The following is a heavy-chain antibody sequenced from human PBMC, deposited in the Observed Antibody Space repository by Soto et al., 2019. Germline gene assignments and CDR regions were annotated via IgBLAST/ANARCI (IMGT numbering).Heavy chain of an antibody. CDR2: INPSGGST. J-gene: IGHJ4*02. Sequence: QVQLVQSGAEVKKPGASVKVSCKASGYTFTNYYVHWVRQAPAQGLEWMGMINPSGGSTNYAQKFQGRVNMTRDTSTSTVYMELSSLRSEDTAVYYCARRYSSRWHFDYWGQGTLVTVSS. CDR3: ARRYSSRWHFDY. V-gene: IGHV1-46*03. CDR1: GYTFTNYY. D-gene: IGHD6-13*01.